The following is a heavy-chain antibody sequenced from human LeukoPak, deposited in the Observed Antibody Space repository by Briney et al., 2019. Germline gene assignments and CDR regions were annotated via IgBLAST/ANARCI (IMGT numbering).Heavy chain of an antibody. J-gene: IGHJ5*02. D-gene: IGHD2-21*02. CDR2: IYYSGST. Sequence: SETLSLTCTVSGGSISSSSYYWGWIRQPPGKGLEWIGSIYYSGSTYYNPSLKSRVTISVDTSKNQFSLKLSSVTAADTAVYYCARGPLMVTRGFDPWGQGTLVTVSS. CDR1: GGSISSSSYY. CDR3: ARGPLMVTRGFDP. V-gene: IGHV4-39*07.